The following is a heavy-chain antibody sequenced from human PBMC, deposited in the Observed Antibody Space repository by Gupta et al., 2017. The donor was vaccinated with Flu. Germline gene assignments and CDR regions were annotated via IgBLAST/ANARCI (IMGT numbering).Heavy chain of an antibody. CDR2: IHPSDSDT. J-gene: IGHJ3*02. CDR1: GYRLPNYW. V-gene: IGHV5-51*01. Sequence: EVQLVQSGPEVKQPGESLKIACSGSGYRLPNYWIGWVRQMPGKGLEWMGVIHPSDSDTRYSPSFRGQVTISVDKSIATAHLQWSSLKASDTAMYYCARGVGGTKDAFEIWGQGTVVTVSS. CDR3: ARGVGGTKDAFEI. D-gene: IGHD1-7*01.